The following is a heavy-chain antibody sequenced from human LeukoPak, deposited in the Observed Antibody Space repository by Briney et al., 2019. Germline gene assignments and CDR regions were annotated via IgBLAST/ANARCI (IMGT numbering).Heavy chain of an antibody. D-gene: IGHD3-10*01. J-gene: IGHJ4*02. CDR2: IYYSGST. V-gene: IGHV4-39*01. CDR1: GGSISSSSYY. CDR3: ARLRALFGELSSIDY. Sequence: SETLSLTCTVSGGSISSSSYYWGWIRQPPGKGLEWIGSIYYSGSTYYNPSLKSRVTISVDTSKNQFPLKLSSVTAADTAVYYCARLRALFGELSSIDYWGQGTLVTVSS.